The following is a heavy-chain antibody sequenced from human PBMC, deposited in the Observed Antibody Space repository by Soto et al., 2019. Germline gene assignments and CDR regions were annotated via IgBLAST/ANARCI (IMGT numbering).Heavy chain of an antibody. D-gene: IGHD3-22*01. Sequence: GGSLRLACAASGFTFSSYAMSWVRQAPGKGLEWVSAISGSGGSTYYADSVKGRFTISRDNSKNTLYLQMNSLRAEDTAVYYCAKDLSYYYDSSDYFDYWGQGTLVTVSS. CDR2: ISGSGGST. V-gene: IGHV3-23*01. CDR1: GFTFSSYA. CDR3: AKDLSYYYDSSDYFDY. J-gene: IGHJ4*02.